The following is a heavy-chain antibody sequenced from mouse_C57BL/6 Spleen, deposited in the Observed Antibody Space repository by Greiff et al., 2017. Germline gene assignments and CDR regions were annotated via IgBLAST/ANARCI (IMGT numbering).Heavy chain of an antibody. D-gene: IGHD2-2*01. CDR3: TRDGYDYAMDY. V-gene: IGHV5-9-1*02. CDR1: GFTFSSYA. CDR2: ISSGGDYS. Sequence: EVMLVESGEGLVKPGGSLKLSCAASGFTFSSYAMSWVRQTPEKRLEWVAYISSGGDYSYYADTVKGRFTISRDNARNTLYLQMSSLKSEDTAMYYCTRDGYDYAMDYWGQGTSVTVSS. J-gene: IGHJ4*01.